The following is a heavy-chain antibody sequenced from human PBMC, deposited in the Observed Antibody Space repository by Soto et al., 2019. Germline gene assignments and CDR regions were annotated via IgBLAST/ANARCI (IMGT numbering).Heavy chain of an antibody. J-gene: IGHJ6*04. D-gene: IGHD2-2*01. CDR3: ASLVVPAASNYYYYYGMDV. CDR1: GYTFTSYY. Sequence: ASVKVSCKASGYTFTSYYMHWVRQAPGQGLEWMGIINPSGGSTSYAQKFQGRVTMTRDTSTSTVYMELSSLRSEDTAVYYCASLVVPAASNYYYYYGMDVWGKGTTVTVS. V-gene: IGHV1-46*01. CDR2: INPSGGST.